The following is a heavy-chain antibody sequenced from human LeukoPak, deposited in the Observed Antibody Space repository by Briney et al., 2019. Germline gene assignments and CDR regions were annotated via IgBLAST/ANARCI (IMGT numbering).Heavy chain of an antibody. J-gene: IGHJ6*02. CDR3: ARGGGLDV. V-gene: IGHV3-7*03. D-gene: IGHD3-16*01. CDR2: INHNGNVN. CDR1: GFTFGDYT. Sequence: GGSLRLSCTASGFTFGDYTMSWFRQAPGKGLEWVASINHNGNVNYYVDSVKGRFTISRDNAKNSLYLQMSNLRAEDTAVYFCARGGGLDVWGQGATVTVSS.